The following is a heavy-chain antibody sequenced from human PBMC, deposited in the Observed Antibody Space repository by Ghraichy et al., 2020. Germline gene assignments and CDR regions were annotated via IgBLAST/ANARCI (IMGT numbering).Heavy chain of an antibody. D-gene: IGHD6-13*01. Sequence: GGSLRLSCAASGFTFSSYAMSWVRQAPGKGLEWVSVISGNGGNTYYADSVKGRFTISRDNFKNTLYLQMNSLRAEDTALYYCAREGSWYSYYYYMDVWGKGTAVTVSS. CDR3: AREGSWYSYYYYMDV. CDR2: ISGNGGNT. V-gene: IGHV3-23*01. J-gene: IGHJ6*03. CDR1: GFTFSSYA.